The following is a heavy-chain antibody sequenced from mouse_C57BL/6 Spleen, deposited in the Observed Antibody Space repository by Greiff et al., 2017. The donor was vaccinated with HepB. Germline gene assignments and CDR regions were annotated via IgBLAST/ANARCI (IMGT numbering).Heavy chain of an antibody. CDR2: INYDGSST. J-gene: IGHJ3*01. Sequence: EVQVVESEGGLVQPGSSMKLSCTASGFTFSDYYMAWVRQVPEKGLEWVANINYDGSSTYYLDSLKSRFIISGDNAKNILYLQMSSLKSEDTATYYCARSCYDYEFAYWGQVTLVTVSA. V-gene: IGHV5-16*01. D-gene: IGHD2-4*01. CDR3: ARSCYDYEFAY. CDR1: GFTFSDYY.